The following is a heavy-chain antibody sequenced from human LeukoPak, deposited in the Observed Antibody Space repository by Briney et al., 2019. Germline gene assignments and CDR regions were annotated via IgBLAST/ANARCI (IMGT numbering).Heavy chain of an antibody. V-gene: IGHV3-23*01. CDR3: AKDLIIYSSSRRAFDY. CDR2: ISGSGGST. Sequence: QPGGSLRLSCAASGFTFSSYGMSWVRQAPGKGLEWVSAISGSGGSTYYADSVKGRFTISRDNSKNTLYLQMNSLRAEDTAVYYCAKDLIIYSSSRRAFDYWGQGTLVTVSS. D-gene: IGHD6-13*01. CDR1: GFTFSSYG. J-gene: IGHJ4*02.